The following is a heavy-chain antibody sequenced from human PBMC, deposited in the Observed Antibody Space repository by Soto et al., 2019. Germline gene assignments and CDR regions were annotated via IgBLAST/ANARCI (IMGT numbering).Heavy chain of an antibody. CDR2: ISGSGGST. Sequence: GGSLRLSCAASGFTFSSYAMSWVRQAPGKGLEWVSAISGSGGSTYYADSVKGRFTISRDNSKNTLYLQMNSLRAEDTAVYYCAKDGYDSSGYYYFGWFDPWGQGTLVTVSS. V-gene: IGHV3-23*01. J-gene: IGHJ5*02. D-gene: IGHD3-22*01. CDR1: GFTFSSYA. CDR3: AKDGYDSSGYYYFGWFDP.